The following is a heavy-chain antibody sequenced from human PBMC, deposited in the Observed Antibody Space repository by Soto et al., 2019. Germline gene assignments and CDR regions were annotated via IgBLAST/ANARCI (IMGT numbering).Heavy chain of an antibody. CDR2: MFPGDSDT. J-gene: IGHJ6*02. Sequence: PGESLKISCKGSGYSFTTYWIGWVRQLPGQGLEWMGGMFPGDSDTRYSPSFQGQVTMSADPSTNTAYLEWSSLKAADTAVYYCGKHPATSVTYFYGMDVWGQGTTVTVSS. D-gene: IGHD4-4*01. V-gene: IGHV5-51*01. CDR3: GKHPATSVTYFYGMDV. CDR1: GYSFTTYW.